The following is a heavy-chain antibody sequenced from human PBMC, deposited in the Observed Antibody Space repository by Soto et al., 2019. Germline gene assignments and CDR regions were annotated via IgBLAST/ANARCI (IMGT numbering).Heavy chain of an antibody. CDR1: GFTISSSS. CDR2: ISTSSTAT. V-gene: IGHV3-48*02. CDR3: ARESLQFYDSDGLHAS. Sequence: PVGSLMQSCAAVGFTISSSSMNWVSKAPGRGLEWISYISTSSTATYYADSVKGRFTVSRDNGNKLLFLQMNSLTNEDTAVYYCARESLQFYDSDGLHASWGPGTLVPVSS. D-gene: IGHD3-22*01. J-gene: IGHJ4*02.